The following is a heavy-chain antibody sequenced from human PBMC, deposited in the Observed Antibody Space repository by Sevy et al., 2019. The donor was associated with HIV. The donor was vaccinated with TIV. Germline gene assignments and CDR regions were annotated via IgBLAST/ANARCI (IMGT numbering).Heavy chain of an antibody. CDR3: ARDQSTGAGLRFLGWLFPHYFDY. D-gene: IGHD3-3*01. V-gene: IGHV3-48*01. CDR1: GFTFSSYS. J-gene: IGHJ4*02. Sequence: GSLRLSCAASGFTFSSYSMNWVRQAPGKGLEWVSYISSSSSTIYYADSVKGRFTISRDNAKNSRYLQMNSLRVEDTAVDYCARDQSTGAGLRFLGWLFPHYFDYWGQGTLVTVSS. CDR2: ISSSSSTI.